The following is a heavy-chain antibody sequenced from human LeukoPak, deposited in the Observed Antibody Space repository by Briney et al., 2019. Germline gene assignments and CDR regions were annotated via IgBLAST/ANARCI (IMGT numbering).Heavy chain of an antibody. CDR2: INSDGSST. Sequence: GGSLRLSCAASGFTFSSYWMHWVRQAPGKGLVWVSRINSDGSSTNYADSVKGRFTISRDNAKNTLYLQMDSLRAEDTAVYYCARDQQDYDFWSGTTNWLDLWGQGTLVSVSS. CDR1: GFTFSSYW. V-gene: IGHV3-74*01. CDR3: ARDQQDYDFWSGTTNWLDL. D-gene: IGHD3-3*01. J-gene: IGHJ5*02.